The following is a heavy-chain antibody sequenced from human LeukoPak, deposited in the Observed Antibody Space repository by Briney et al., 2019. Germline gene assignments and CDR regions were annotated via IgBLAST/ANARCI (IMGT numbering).Heavy chain of an antibody. CDR2: IKQDGSEK. V-gene: IGHV3-7*01. CDR1: GFTFSSYW. D-gene: IGHD1-1*01. Sequence: GGSLRLSCAASGFTFSSYWMSWVRQAPGKGLEWVANIKQDGSEKYYVDSVKGRFTISRDNAKNSLYLQMNSLRAEDTAVYYCAREGNWNDPFFDYWGQGTLVTVSS. J-gene: IGHJ4*02. CDR3: AREGNWNDPFFDY.